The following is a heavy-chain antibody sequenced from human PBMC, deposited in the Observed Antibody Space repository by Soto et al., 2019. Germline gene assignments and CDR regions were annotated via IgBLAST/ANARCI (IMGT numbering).Heavy chain of an antibody. CDR3: VRARSTDSRPDY. V-gene: IGHV3-21*01. CDR1: GFTFSLYS. CDR2: ITSSSSYI. D-gene: IGHD3-22*01. J-gene: IGHJ4*02. Sequence: EVQLVESGGGLVKPGGSLRLSCAASGFTFSLYSMIWVRQAPGKGLEWVASITSSSSYIYYEDSLKGRFTISRDNAKNSLFQQLDSLRADDTAVYFCVRARSTDSRPDYWGQGTLVTVSS.